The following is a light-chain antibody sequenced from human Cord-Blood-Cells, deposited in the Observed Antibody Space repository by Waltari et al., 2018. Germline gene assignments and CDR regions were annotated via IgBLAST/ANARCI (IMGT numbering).Light chain of an antibody. Sequence: QSALTQPDSVSGSPGQSITISCTGTSSDVGSYNLVSWYQQHPGKAPKLMIYEGSKRPSGVSNRFSGSKSGNTASLTISGLQAEDEADYYCCSYAGSSTYVFGTETKVTVL. V-gene: IGLV2-23*01. CDR2: EGS. CDR3: CSYAGSSTYV. CDR1: SSDVGSYNL. J-gene: IGLJ1*01.